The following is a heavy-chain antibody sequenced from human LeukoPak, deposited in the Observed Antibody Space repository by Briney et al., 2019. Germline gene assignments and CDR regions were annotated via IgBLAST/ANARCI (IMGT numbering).Heavy chain of an antibody. Sequence: GGSLRLSCAASGFTLSSYEMNWVRHAPGKGLVWGSYISSSGSTIYYADSVKGRFTISRDNTKNTLYLQMNSLRAEDTAVYYCARARKNYYGSGSYYPFDYWGQGTLVTVSS. V-gene: IGHV3-48*03. CDR1: GFTLSSYE. J-gene: IGHJ4*02. CDR2: ISSSGSTI. CDR3: ARARKNYYGSGSYYPFDY. D-gene: IGHD3-10*01.